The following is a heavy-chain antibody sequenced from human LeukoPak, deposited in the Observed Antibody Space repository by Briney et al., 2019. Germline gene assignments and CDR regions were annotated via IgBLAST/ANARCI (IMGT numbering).Heavy chain of an antibody. CDR1: GGSISTYF. J-gene: IGHJ4*02. D-gene: IGHD6-19*01. CDR2: MYYSGST. CDR3: ARNLGSGWYYDY. V-gene: IGHV4-59*08. Sequence: PSETLSLTCTVSGGSISTYFWNWIRQPPGRGLEWIGYMYYSGSTNYNPSLRSRVTISVDTSKNQFSLKLSSVTAADTAVYYCARNLGSGWYYDYWGQGILVTVSS.